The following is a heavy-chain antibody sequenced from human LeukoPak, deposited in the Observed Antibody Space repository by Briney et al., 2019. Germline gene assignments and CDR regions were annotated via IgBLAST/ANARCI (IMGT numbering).Heavy chain of an antibody. CDR3: ARGGLGGMTTVVLDAFDI. Sequence: ASVKVSCKASGYTFSSYGVTWVRQAPGQGLEWMGWISTYNGNTNYAQNLQGRVTMTTDTSTNTAYMDLRSLRSDDTAVYYGARGGLGGMTTVVLDAFDIWGQGTMVTVSS. D-gene: IGHD4-23*01. CDR1: GYTFSSYG. J-gene: IGHJ3*02. V-gene: IGHV1-18*01. CDR2: ISTYNGNT.